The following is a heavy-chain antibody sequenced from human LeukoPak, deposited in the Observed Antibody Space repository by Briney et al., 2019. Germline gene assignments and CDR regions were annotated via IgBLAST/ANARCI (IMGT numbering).Heavy chain of an antibody. V-gene: IGHV4-59*01. J-gene: IGHJ4*02. CDR3: AREGRQDYVYFDH. CDR2: INYSGNT. CDR1: GGSISGYY. Sequence: PSETLSLTCTVSGGSISGYYWSWIRQSPGKGLEWIGYINYSGNTNYNPSLKSRLTMSVDTSKNQFSLNLSSVTDADTDMYYCAREGRQDYVYFDHWGQGSLVTVSS. D-gene: IGHD4-17*01.